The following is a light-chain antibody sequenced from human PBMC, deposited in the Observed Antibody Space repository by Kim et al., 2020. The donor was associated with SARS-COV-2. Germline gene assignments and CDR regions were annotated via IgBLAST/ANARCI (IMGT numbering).Light chain of an antibody. V-gene: IGLV2-8*01. CDR2: EVD. J-gene: IGLJ2*01. CDR1: NGDVGGYRY. Sequence: QSALTQPPSASGSPGQSVTMSCTGTNGDVGGYRYVAWYQQHPGKAPKLLIYEVDKRPSGVPDRFSGSKLGNTAFLTVSSLQDEDDADYYCSPYAATKRILFGGGTQLTVL. CDR3: SPYAATKRIL.